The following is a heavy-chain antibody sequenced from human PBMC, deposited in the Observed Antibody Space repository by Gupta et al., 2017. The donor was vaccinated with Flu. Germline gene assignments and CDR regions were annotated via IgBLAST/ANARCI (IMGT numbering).Heavy chain of an antibody. Sequence: QLQLQESGPGLVKPSETLSLTCTVSGGSIRSSSYYWGWIRQPPGKGLEWIGSIYYSGSTYYNPSLKSRVTISVDTSKNQFSLKLSSVTAADTAVYYCARLGDYYYYGMDVWGQGTTVTVSS. CDR2: IYYSGST. CDR3: ARLGDYYYYGMDV. J-gene: IGHJ6*02. V-gene: IGHV4-39*01. D-gene: IGHD2-15*01. CDR1: GGSIRSSSYY.